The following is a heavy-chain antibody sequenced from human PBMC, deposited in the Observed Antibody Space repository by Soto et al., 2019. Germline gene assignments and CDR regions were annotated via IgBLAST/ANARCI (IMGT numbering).Heavy chain of an antibody. CDR3: ARGRDEYKLGNV. CDR2: IHPSGRT. D-gene: IGHD1-1*01. Sequence: QVQLQQWGAGLLKPSETLSLTCAVSAGSLSDYYWPWIRQSPGKGLEWIGEIHPSGRTYYNPSLRSRVIISVDTSKNQFSLKLTSLTAADTAVYFCARGRDEYKLGNVWGHGTTVTVSS. CDR1: AGSLSDYY. V-gene: IGHV4-34*01. J-gene: IGHJ6*02.